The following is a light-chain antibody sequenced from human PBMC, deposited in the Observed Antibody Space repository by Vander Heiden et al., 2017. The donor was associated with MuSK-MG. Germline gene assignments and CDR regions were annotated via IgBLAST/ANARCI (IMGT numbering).Light chain of an antibody. Sequence: IQMTQSPSSVSASVGDRVTLSCRASQGIGNWVAWYQQKPGKAPNLLIYGASTLHSGVPSRFSDSGSGTDFTLTISSLEPEDFATYFCQKAQSLPRTFGGGTKVE. J-gene: IGKJ4*01. CDR3: QKAQSLPRT. V-gene: IGKV1-12*01. CDR2: GAS. CDR1: QGIGNW.